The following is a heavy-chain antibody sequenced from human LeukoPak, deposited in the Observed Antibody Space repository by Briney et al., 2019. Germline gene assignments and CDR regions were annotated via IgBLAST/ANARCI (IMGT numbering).Heavy chain of an antibody. CDR2: ISYDGSNK. D-gene: IGHD3-10*01. V-gene: IGHV3-30*01. CDR3: AKSMVRGVAYFDY. J-gene: IGHJ4*02. CDR1: GLTFSSYA. Sequence: GGSLRLSCAASGLTFSSYAMHWVRQAPGKGLEWVAVISYDGSNKYYADSVKGRFTISRDNSKNTLYLQMNSLRAEDTAVYYCAKSMVRGVAYFDYWGQGTLVTVSS.